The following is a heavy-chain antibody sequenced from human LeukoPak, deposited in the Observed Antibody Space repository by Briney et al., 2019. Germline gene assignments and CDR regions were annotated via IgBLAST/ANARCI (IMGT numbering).Heavy chain of an antibody. V-gene: IGHV4-39*01. CDR1: GVSISSSSYY. Sequence: PSETLSLTCTVSGVSISSSSYYWGWIRQPPGKGLEWIGSIYYSGSTYYNPSLKSRVTISVDTSKNQFSLKLSSVTAADTAVYYCARRIYDFWSGYQYYFDYWGQGTLVTVSS. D-gene: IGHD3-3*01. CDR2: IYYSGST. J-gene: IGHJ4*02. CDR3: ARRIYDFWSGYQYYFDY.